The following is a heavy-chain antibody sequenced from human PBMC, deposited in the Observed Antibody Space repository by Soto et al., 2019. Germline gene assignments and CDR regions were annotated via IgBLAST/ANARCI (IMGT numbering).Heavy chain of an antibody. J-gene: IGHJ4*02. D-gene: IGHD2-15*01. CDR3: ARLASYCSGGSCPLFY. Sequence: GASLKISCKGSGYSFTSYWIGWVRQMPGKGLEWMGIIYPGDSDTRYSPSFQGQVTISADKSISTAYLQWSSLKASDTAMYYCARLASYCSGGSCPLFYWGPGTQVTVSS. V-gene: IGHV5-51*01. CDR1: GYSFTSYW. CDR2: IYPGDSDT.